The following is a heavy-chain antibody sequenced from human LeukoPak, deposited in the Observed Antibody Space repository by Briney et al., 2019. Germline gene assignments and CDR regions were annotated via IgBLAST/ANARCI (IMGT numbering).Heavy chain of an antibody. CDR3: AKDGYYGSGSYYEPYYYYGMDV. D-gene: IGHD3-10*01. CDR2: ISYDGSNK. J-gene: IGHJ6*02. CDR1: GFTFSSYG. V-gene: IGHV3-30*18. Sequence: GGSLRLSCAASGFTFSSYGMHWVRQAPGKGLEWVAVISYDGSNKYYADSVKGRFTISRDNSKNTLYLQMNSLRAEDTAVYYCAKDGYYGSGSYYEPYYYYGMDVWGQGTTVTVSS.